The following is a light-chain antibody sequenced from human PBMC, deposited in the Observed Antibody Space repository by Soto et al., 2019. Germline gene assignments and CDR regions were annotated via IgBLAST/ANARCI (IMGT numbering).Light chain of an antibody. CDR2: LNSDGSY. V-gene: IGLV4-69*01. CDR3: QTWGTGTWV. J-gene: IGLJ3*02. Sequence: QPVLTQSPSASASLGASVKLTCTLSSGHSSYAIAWHQQQPEKGPRYLMKLNSDGSYSKGDRIPDRFSGSSSGAERYLTISGLQSEDEADYYCQTWGTGTWVFGGGTKLTVL. CDR1: SGHSSYA.